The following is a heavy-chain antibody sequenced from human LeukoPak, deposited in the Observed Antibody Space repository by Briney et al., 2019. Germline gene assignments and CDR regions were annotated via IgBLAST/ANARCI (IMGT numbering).Heavy chain of an antibody. V-gene: IGHV3-13*04. Sequence: PGGSLRLSCAASGFTVSRNYMDWVRQSTGKGLEWVSAIGTAGDTYYPGSVKGRFTISRDNAKNSLYLQMISLSAGDTAVYYCARVLPGSGSYDYWGQGTLVTVSS. CDR2: IGTAGDT. J-gene: IGHJ4*02. CDR3: ARVLPGSGSYDY. CDR1: GFTVSRNY. D-gene: IGHD3-10*01.